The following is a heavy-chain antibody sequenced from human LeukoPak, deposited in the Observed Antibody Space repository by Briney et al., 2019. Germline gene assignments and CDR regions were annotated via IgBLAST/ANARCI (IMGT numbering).Heavy chain of an antibody. J-gene: IGHJ6*02. CDR1: GFTFDDYA. CDR3: AKDKADGSYSYDSRGYSHYYYGMDV. CDR2: ISWNSGSI. V-gene: IGHV3-9*01. D-gene: IGHD3-22*01. Sequence: PGRSLRLSCAASGFTFDDYAMHWVRQAPGKGLEWVSGISWNSGSIGYADSVKGRFTISRDNAKNSLYLQMNSLRAEDTALYDCAKDKADGSYSYDSRGYSHYYYGMDVWRQGTTVTVSS.